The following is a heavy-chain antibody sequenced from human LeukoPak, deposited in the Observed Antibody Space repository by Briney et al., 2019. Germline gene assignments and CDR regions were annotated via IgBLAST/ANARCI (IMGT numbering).Heavy chain of an antibody. J-gene: IGHJ5*02. CDR2: ISAYNGNT. CDR1: GYTFTSYG. Sequence: AASVKVSCKASGYTFTSYGISWVRQAPGQGLEWMGWISAYNGNTNYAQKLQGRVTMTTDTSTSTAYMELRSLRSDDTAVYYCAREIRSYSSGWCSWFDPWGQGTLVTVSS. CDR3: AREIRSYSSGWCSWFDP. V-gene: IGHV1-18*04. D-gene: IGHD6-19*01.